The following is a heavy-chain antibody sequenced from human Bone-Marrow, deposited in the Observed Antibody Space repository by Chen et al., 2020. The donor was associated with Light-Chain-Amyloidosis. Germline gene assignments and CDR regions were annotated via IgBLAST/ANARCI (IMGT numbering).Heavy chain of an antibody. Sequence: EVQLLESGGGLVQPGGSLRLSCAASGFTFSSYAMSWVGQAPGKGREWVSAISGSGGSTYYADSVKGRFTISRDNSKNTLYLQMNSLRAEDTAVYYCAKDRGYYDSSGYPATYFDYWGQGTLVTVSS. J-gene: IGHJ4*02. CDR1: GFTFSSYA. V-gene: IGHV3-23*01. CDR2: ISGSGGST. D-gene: IGHD3-22*01. CDR3: AKDRGYYDSSGYPATYFDY.